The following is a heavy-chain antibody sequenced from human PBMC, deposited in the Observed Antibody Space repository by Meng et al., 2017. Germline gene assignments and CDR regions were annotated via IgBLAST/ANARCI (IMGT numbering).Heavy chain of an antibody. Sequence: QVLRQESRPGLVNPSGTLSLTCAFSGDSIMGTYWWSRSRLPPWKGLEWIGEVTHSGSTYYNPSLQSRVTISVDLYNNQFSLRLFSVTAAYTAVYFCARAQLSRLIDSWGQGALVTVSS. D-gene: IGHD2-2*01. CDR3: ARAQLSRLIDS. CDR1: GDSIMGTYW. CDR2: VTHSGST. J-gene: IGHJ4*02. V-gene: IGHV4-4*02.